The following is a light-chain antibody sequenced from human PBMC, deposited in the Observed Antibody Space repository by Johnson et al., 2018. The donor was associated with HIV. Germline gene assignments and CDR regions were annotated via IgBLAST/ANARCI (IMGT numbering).Light chain of an antibody. Sequence: QSVLTQPPSVSAAPGQKVTISWSGSTSNIGNNYVSWYQQLPGTAPKLLIYENNKRPSGIPDRFSGSKFGTSATLGITGLQTGDEADYYCGTWDSSLSAGVFGTGTKVTV. CDR2: ENN. V-gene: IGLV1-51*02. CDR1: TSNIGNNY. J-gene: IGLJ1*01. CDR3: GTWDSSLSAGV.